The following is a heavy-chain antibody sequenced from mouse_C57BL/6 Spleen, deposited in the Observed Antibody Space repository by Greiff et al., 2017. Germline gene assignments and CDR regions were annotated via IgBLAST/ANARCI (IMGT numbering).Heavy chain of an antibody. CDR3: ARRELGGSYYAMDY. CDR1: GFTFSDYG. V-gene: IGHV5-15*04. D-gene: IGHD4-1*01. Sequence: EVKLVESGGGLVQPGGSLKLSCAASGFTFSDYGMAWVRQAPRKGPEWVAFISNLAYSIYYADTVTGRFTISRENAKNTLYLEMSSLRSEDTAMYYCARRELGGSYYAMDYWGQGTSVTVSS. J-gene: IGHJ4*01. CDR2: ISNLAYSI.